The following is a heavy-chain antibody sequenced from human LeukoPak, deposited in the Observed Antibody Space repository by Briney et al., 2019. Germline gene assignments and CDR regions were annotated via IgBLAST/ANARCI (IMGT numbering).Heavy chain of an antibody. J-gene: IGHJ4*02. V-gene: IGHV3-74*01. CDR2: INSDGSIT. CDR1: GFTLSSYW. Sequence: PGGSLRLSCAASGFTLSSYWMHWVRHAPGKGLVWVSRINSDGSITNYADSVRGRFTISRDNAKNTLYLQMNSLRAEDTAVYYCATNPSWFDYWGQGTLVTVSS. CDR3: ATNPSWFDY.